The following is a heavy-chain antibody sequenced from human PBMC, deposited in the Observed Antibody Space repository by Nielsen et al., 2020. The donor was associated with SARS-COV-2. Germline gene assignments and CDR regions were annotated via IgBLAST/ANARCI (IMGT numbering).Heavy chain of an antibody. J-gene: IGHJ4*02. CDR2: INEDGSEK. V-gene: IGHV3-7*05. Sequence: GESLKISCAASGLIFSSSWMVWVRQAPGKGLEWVANINEDGSEKDYVDSVKGRFTISRDNAKNSLYLQMNSLRVEDTAVYYCARARGGYDFDYWGQGTLVTVSS. CDR3: ARARGGYDFDY. CDR1: GLIFSSSW. D-gene: IGHD3-16*01.